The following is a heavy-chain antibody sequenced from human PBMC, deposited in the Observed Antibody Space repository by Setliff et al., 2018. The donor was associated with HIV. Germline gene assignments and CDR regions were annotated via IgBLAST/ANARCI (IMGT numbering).Heavy chain of an antibody. D-gene: IGHD2-2*01. CDR2: ISAYNGNT. J-gene: IGHJ4*02. CDR3: ARGPPIVVVPAALLTFDY. V-gene: IGHV1-18*01. Sequence: ASVKVSCKASGYTFTSYGIRWVRQAPGQGLEWMGWISAYNGNTNYAQKLQGRVTMTTDTSTSTAYMELRSLRSDDTAVYYCARGPPIVVVPAALLTFDYWGQGTLVTVSS. CDR1: GYTFTSYG.